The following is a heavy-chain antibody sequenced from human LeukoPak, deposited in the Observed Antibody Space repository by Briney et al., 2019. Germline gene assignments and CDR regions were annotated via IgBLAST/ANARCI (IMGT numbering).Heavy chain of an antibody. V-gene: IGHV3-30*04. CDR2: ISYDGSRK. J-gene: IGHJ2*01. D-gene: IGHD3-16*01. Sequence: PGGSLRLSCTASGFTFSNYAMHWGRQAPGKGLEWVAVISYDGSRKDYTDSVNGRFTISRDNSKNTLYLEMNSLRDEDTAVYYCAKEGAWGNWYFDLWGRGTLVTVSS. CDR1: GFTFSNYA. CDR3: AKEGAWGNWYFDL.